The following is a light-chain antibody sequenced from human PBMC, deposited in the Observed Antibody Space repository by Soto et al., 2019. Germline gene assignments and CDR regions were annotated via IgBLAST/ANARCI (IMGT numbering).Light chain of an antibody. J-gene: IGKJ1*01. Sequence: IQMTHSPSSLSASLGDIVTITCPASLGISNYLAWFQQKPGKVPKRLIYSASTLQSGVPSRFSGSGSGTDFTLTISSLQPEDFATYYCLQVDVYPWTFGQGTKVDIK. CDR2: SAS. V-gene: IGKV1-17*03. CDR1: LGISNY. CDR3: LQVDVYPWT.